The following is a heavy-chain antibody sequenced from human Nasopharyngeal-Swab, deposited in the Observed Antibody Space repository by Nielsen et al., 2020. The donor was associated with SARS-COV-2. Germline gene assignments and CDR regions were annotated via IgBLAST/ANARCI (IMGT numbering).Heavy chain of an antibody. CDR2: ISGDGGST. CDR1: GFTFDDYA. D-gene: IGHD1-26*01. J-gene: IGHJ4*02. CDR3: AKGGRGSCIDY. V-gene: IGHV3-43*02. Sequence: GESLKISCAASGFTFDDYAMHWVRQAPGKGPEWVSLISGDGGSTYYADSVKGRFTISRDNSKNSLYLQMNSLRTEDTALYYCAKGGRGSCIDYWGQGTLVTVSS.